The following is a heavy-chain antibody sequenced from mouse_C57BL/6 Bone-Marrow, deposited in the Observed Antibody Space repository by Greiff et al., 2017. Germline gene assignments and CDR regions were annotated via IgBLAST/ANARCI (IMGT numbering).Heavy chain of an antibody. J-gene: IGHJ1*03. CDR1: GFTFSDYG. V-gene: IGHV5-17*01. CDR3: ARKRGYFDV. Sequence: DVMLVESGGGLVKPGGSLKLSCAASGFTFSDYGMHWVRQAPEKGLEWVAYISSGSSTIYYADTVKGRFTISRDNAKNTLFLQMTSLRSEDPAMYYCARKRGYFDVWGTGTTVTVSA. CDR2: ISSGSSTI.